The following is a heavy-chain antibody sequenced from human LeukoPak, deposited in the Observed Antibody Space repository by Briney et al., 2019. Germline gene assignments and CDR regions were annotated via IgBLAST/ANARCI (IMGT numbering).Heavy chain of an antibody. D-gene: IGHD3-9*01. CDR3: ARGLLRYFDWLFRHRGTHFDP. CDR2: INHSGST. CDR1: GGSLSGYY. Sequence: PSETLSLTCAVYGGSLSGYYWSWIRQPPGKGLEWIGEINHSGSTNYNPSLKSRVTISVDTSKNQFSLKLSSVTAADTAVYYCARGLLRYFDWLFRHRGTHFDPWGQGTLVTVSS. J-gene: IGHJ5*02. V-gene: IGHV4-34*01.